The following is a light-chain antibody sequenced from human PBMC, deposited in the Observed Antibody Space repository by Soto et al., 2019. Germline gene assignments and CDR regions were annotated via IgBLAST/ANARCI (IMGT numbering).Light chain of an antibody. CDR1: QSVSSN. CDR3: QQYKWPPLFT. CDR2: GAS. J-gene: IGKJ3*01. Sequence: EIVMTQSPATLSVSPGERATLSCRASQSVSSNLAWYQQKPGQAPRLLIYGASSRATGIPVRFSGSGSGTEFTLTISSLQSEDFAVYYCQQYKWPPLFTFGPGTKVD. V-gene: IGKV3-15*01.